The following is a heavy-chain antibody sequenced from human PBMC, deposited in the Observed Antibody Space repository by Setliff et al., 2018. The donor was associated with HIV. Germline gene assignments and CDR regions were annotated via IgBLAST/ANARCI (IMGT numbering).Heavy chain of an antibody. CDR1: GDSISSGGFY. CDR2: IHYSGRT. V-gene: IGHV4-31*03. D-gene: IGHD2-15*01. Sequence: SETLSLTCTVSGDSISSGGFYCNWFRQYPEKGLEWIGWIHYSGRTNFNPSLRSRATISFDTSKNQFSLNLTSVTAADTAVDYCARAPFRGGSFGWFDPWGQGTLVTVSS. CDR3: ARAPFRGGSFGWFDP. J-gene: IGHJ5*02.